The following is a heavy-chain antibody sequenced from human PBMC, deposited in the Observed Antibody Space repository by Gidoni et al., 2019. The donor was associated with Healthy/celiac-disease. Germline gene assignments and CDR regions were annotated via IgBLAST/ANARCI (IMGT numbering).Heavy chain of an antibody. J-gene: IGHJ4*02. CDR1: GGSISSSSYY. CDR2: IYYSGST. Sequence: QLQLQESGPGLVKPSATLSLTCTVSGGSISSSSYYWGWIRQPPGKGLEWIGSIYYSGSTYYNPSLKSRVTISVETSKNQFSLKLSSVTAADTAVYYCARHDYSNYLGELFDYWGQGTLVTVSS. CDR3: ARHDYSNYLGELFDY. D-gene: IGHD4-4*01. V-gene: IGHV4-39*01.